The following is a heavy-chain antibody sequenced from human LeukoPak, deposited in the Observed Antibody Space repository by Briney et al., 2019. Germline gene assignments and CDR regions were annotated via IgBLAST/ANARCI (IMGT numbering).Heavy chain of an antibody. V-gene: IGHV3-23*01. D-gene: IGHD1-26*01. CDR3: AKGGPTGSNYFDF. Sequence: PGGSLRLSCAASEFTFDNYAMSWVRQAPGKGLEWVSVISGSGYYSYYADSVKGRFTVSRDNSKTTLYLRMNSLRADDTAVYYCAKGGPTGSNYFDFWGQGTLVTVSS. CDR1: EFTFDNYA. CDR2: ISGSGYYS. J-gene: IGHJ4*02.